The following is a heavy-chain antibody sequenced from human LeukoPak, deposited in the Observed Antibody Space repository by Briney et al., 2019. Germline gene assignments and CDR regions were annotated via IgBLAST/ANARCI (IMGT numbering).Heavy chain of an antibody. CDR1: GFTFDDYG. CDR3: ARSYSSSSSYYFDY. D-gene: IGHD6-6*01. V-gene: IGHV3-20*04. CDR2: INWNGGST. J-gene: IGHJ4*02. Sequence: GGSLRLSCAASGFTFDDYGMSWVRQAPGKGLEWVSGINWNGGSTGYADSVKGRFTISRDNAKNSLYLQMNSLRAEDTALCYCARSYSSSSSYYFDYWGQGTLVTVSS.